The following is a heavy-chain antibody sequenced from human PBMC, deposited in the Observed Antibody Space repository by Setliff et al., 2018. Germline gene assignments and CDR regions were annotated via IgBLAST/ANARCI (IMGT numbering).Heavy chain of an antibody. CDR1: GSAISSGHY. CDR3: VRDAGDGYGVDAYAGGGFDF. Sequence: SETLSLTCAVSGSAISSGHYWGWIRQPPGKGLEWIGSFRPSGKTYYNPSLNSRVTISVDTSEKQFSLKVTSVTAADTAVYYCVRDAGDGYGVDAYAGGGFDFWGQGTMVTVSS. V-gene: IGHV4-38-2*02. D-gene: IGHD4-17*01. J-gene: IGHJ3*01. CDR2: FRPSGKT.